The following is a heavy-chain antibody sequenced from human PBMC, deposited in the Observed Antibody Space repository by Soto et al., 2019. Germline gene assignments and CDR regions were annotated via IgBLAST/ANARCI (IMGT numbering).Heavy chain of an antibody. J-gene: IGHJ4*02. CDR1: GGSISSYY. Sequence: QVQLQESGPGLVKPSETLSLTCTVSGGSISSYYWSWIRQXXXXXXXXIGYIYYSGSTNYNPSLKSRVTISVDTXXXXXXXXXXXXXXXXXXXXXXXXXXXXXXXXXGGFDYWGQGTLVTVSS. CDR2: IYYSGST. CDR3: XXXXXXXXXXXGGFDY. V-gene: IGHV4-59*01.